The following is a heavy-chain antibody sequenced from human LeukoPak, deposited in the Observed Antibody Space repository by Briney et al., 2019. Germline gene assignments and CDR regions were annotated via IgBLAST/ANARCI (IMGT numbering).Heavy chain of an antibody. J-gene: IGHJ4*02. D-gene: IGHD3-22*01. CDR2: VNPDGSDT. Sequence: GASPKTSWKGSEYSFATYWIGWGRQMPGKGLEGMGIVNPDGSDTRYSPSFRGQVTISDDKSISSAYLQWSGLKASDTAMYYYARQFRDSSGYYSYYFDYWGQGTLVTVSS. CDR1: EYSFATYW. V-gene: IGHV5-51*01. CDR3: ARQFRDSSGYYSYYFDY.